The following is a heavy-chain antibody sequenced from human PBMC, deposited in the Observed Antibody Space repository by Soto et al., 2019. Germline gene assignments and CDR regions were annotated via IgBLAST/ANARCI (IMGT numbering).Heavy chain of an antibody. CDR3: ARRLDPNGRGDDY. CDR1: GGSISSGGYY. D-gene: IGHD3-10*01. V-gene: IGHV4-31*01. Sequence: QVQLQESGPGLVKPSQTLSLTCTVSGGSISSGGYYWSWIRQHPGKGLEWIGYIYYSGSTYYNPSLKSXXXXXXXXXXXXXXXXXXXXXXADTAVYYCARRLDPNGRGDDYWGQGTLVTVSS. CDR2: IYYSGST. J-gene: IGHJ4*02.